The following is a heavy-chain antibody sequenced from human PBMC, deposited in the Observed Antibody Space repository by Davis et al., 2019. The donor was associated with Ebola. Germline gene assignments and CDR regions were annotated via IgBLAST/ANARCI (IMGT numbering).Heavy chain of an antibody. D-gene: IGHD1-1*01. Sequence: GESLKLPCAASGFTLSTSSLNWVRQAPGKGLELVANIKQDGSEKYYVDSVKGRFTISRDNAKNSLYLQMNSLRAEDTAVYYCASGITWIIGYWGHGTLVTVSS. CDR1: GFTLSTSS. J-gene: IGHJ4*01. CDR2: IKQDGSEK. CDR3: ASGITWIIGY. V-gene: IGHV3-7*01.